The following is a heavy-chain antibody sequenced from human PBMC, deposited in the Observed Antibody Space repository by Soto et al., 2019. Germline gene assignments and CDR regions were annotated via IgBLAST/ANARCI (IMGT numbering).Heavy chain of an antibody. Sequence: EVQLVESGGGLVKPGGSLRLSCAASGFTFSNAWMSWVRQAPGKGLEWVGRIKSKTDGGTTDYAAPVKGRFTISRDDSKNTLYLQMNSLKTEDTAVYYCTTGVTVNNYYYYYYMDVWGKGTTVTVSS. CDR3: TTGVTVNNYYYYYYMDV. J-gene: IGHJ6*03. D-gene: IGHD4-17*01. CDR1: GFTFSNAW. CDR2: IKSKTDGGTT. V-gene: IGHV3-15*01.